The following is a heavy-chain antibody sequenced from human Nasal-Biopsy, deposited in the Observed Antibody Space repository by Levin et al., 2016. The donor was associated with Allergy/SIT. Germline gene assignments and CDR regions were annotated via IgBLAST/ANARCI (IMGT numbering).Heavy chain of an antibody. J-gene: IGHJ3*01. Sequence: GSLRLSCTVSGDSISRFYWSWIRQPPGKGLEWIGFMYDSGTTNYNPSLKSRVTISLDPSKNQVSLELKSVTAADAAVYYCARDRISTLFAFDLWGQGTMVTVSS. CDR3: ARDRISTLFAFDL. CDR2: MYDSGTT. D-gene: IGHD2/OR15-2a*01. V-gene: IGHV4-59*01. CDR1: GDSISRFY.